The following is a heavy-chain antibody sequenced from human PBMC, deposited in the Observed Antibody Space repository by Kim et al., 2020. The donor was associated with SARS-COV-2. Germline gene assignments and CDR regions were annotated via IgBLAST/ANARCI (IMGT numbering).Heavy chain of an antibody. CDR1: GFTFSSYA. CDR3: ARDRPYYYDSSPLGLVY. V-gene: IGHV3-30-3*01. CDR2: ISYDGSNK. D-gene: IGHD3-22*01. Sequence: GGSLRLSCAASGFTFSSYAMHWVRQAPGKGLEWVAVISYDGSNKYYADSVKGRFTISRDNSKNTLYLQMNSLRAEDTAVYYCARDRPYYYDSSPLGLVYWGQGTLVTVSS. J-gene: IGHJ4*02.